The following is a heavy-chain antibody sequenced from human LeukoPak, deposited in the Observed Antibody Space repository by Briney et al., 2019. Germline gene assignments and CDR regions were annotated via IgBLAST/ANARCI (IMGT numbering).Heavy chain of an antibody. V-gene: IGHV4-59*01. CDR2: IYDSGTT. CDR1: GGSIRSYY. J-gene: IGHJ4*02. Sequence: PSETLSLTCTVSGGSIRSYYWSWIRQPPGKGLEWIGYIYDSGTTNYNPSLKSRVSMSVDTSKKQFSLKLSSVTTADTAFYYCARAGYSYGRGLFDYWGQGTLVTVSS. CDR3: ARAGYSYGRGLFDY. D-gene: IGHD5-18*01.